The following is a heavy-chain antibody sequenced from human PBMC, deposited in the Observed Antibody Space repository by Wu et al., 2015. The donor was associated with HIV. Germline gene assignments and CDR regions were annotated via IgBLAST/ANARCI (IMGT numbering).Heavy chain of an antibody. V-gene: IGHV1-69*12. CDR3: ARVGYCISADCSRGALDV. J-gene: IGHJ3*01. CDR1: GVSLSTYA. CDR2: FMPVFGTL. Sequence: QVRLEQSGAEVKQPGSSVKFSCEASGVSLSTYAISWVRQAPGQGLEWMGVFMPVFGTLNYAQKFQDRVTITADASTNTAYMEVSGLRSEDTAIYFCARVGYCISADCSRGALDVWGQGTMVTVSS. D-gene: IGHD2-2*03.